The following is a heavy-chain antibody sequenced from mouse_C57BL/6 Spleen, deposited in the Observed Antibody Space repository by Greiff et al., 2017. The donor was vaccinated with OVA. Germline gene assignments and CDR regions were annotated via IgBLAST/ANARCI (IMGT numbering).Heavy chain of an antibody. J-gene: IGHJ1*03. D-gene: IGHD1-1*01. Sequence: EVQLQQSGAELVRPGASVKLSCTASGFNIKDDYMHWVKQRPEQGLEWIGWIAPENGDTEYASKFQGKATITENTSSNTAYLQLSSLTSEDTAVYYCTSATLVDWYFDGWGTGTTVTVSS. CDR2: IAPENGDT. CDR1: GFNIKDDY. V-gene: IGHV14-4*01. CDR3: TSATLVDWYFDG.